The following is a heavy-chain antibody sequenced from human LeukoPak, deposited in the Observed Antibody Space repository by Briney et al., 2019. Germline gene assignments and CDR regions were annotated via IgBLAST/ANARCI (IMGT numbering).Heavy chain of an antibody. CDR1: GGSFIGYY. Sequence: PSETLSLTCAVYGGSFIGYYWSWIRQPPGKVLEWIGEINHSGSTNYNPSLKSRVTISVDTSKNQFSLKLSSVTAADTAVYYCASAPVIGAARAPFDYWGQGTLVTVSS. CDR2: INHSGST. V-gene: IGHV4-34*01. CDR3: ASAPVIGAARAPFDY. D-gene: IGHD3-3*01. J-gene: IGHJ4*02.